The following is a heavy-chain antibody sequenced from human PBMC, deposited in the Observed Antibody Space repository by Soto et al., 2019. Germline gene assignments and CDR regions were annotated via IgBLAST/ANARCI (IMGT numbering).Heavy chain of an antibody. CDR1: GGSFSGYY. V-gene: IGHV4-34*01. J-gene: IGHJ5*02. D-gene: IGHD6-13*01. Sequence: SETLSLTCAVYGGSFSGYYWSWIRQPPGKGLGWIGEINHSGSTNYNPSLKSRVTISVDTSKNQFSLKLSSVTAADTAVYYCARKQQLVIRNWFDPWGQGTLVTVSS. CDR2: INHSGST. CDR3: ARKQQLVIRNWFDP.